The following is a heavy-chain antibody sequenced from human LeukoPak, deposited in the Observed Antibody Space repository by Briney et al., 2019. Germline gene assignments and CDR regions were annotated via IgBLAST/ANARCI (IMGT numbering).Heavy chain of an antibody. Sequence: GESLKISCKGSGYRFSNYWIGWVRHMPGKGLEWMGMIYPGDSDIRYSPSFQGQVTISADRSISTAYLQWSSLKASDTAMYYCARQEYCSGGSCYTWFDPWGQGTLVTVSS. CDR3: ARQEYCSGGSCYTWFDP. D-gene: IGHD2-15*01. CDR1: GYRFSNYW. CDR2: IYPGDSDI. V-gene: IGHV5-51*01. J-gene: IGHJ5*02.